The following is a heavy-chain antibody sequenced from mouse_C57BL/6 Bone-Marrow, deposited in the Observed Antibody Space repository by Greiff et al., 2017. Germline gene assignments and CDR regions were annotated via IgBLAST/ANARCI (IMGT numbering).Heavy chain of an antibody. J-gene: IGHJ2*01. CDR1: GFNIKDDY. CDR2: IDPENGDT. D-gene: IGHD1-1*01. Sequence: EVQLQQSGAELVRPGASVKLSCTASGFNIKDDYMHWVKQRPEQGLEWIGWIDPENGDTEYASKFQGKATITADTSSNTAYLQLSSLTSEDTAVYYCTTDYYEGYWGQGTTLTVSS. CDR3: TTDYYEGY. V-gene: IGHV14-4*01.